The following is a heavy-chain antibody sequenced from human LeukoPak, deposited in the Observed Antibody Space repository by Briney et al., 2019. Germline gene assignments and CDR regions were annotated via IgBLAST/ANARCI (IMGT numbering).Heavy chain of an antibody. J-gene: IGHJ4*02. Sequence: GGSLRLSCAASGFTFSSYSMNWVRQAPGKGLEWVSSISSSSSYMYYADSVKGRFTISRDNAKNSLYLQMNSLRAEDTAVYYCARDLDYGDYPMDYWGQGTLVTVSS. V-gene: IGHV3-21*01. CDR2: ISSSSSYM. CDR3: ARDLDYGDYPMDY. CDR1: GFTFSSYS. D-gene: IGHD4-17*01.